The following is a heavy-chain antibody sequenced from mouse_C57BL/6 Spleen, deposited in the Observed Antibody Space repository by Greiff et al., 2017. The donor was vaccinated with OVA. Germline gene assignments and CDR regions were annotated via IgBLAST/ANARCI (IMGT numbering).Heavy chain of an antibody. CDR2: ISSGSSTI. CDR3: ARSDYGRYWYFDV. D-gene: IGHD2-4*01. V-gene: IGHV5-17*01. J-gene: IGHJ1*03. Sequence: EVQLVESGGGLVKPGGSLKLSCAASGFTFSDYGMHWVRQAPEKGLEWIAYISSGSSTIYYADTVKGRFTISRDNAKDTLFLQMTSLRSEDTAMYYCARSDYGRYWYFDVWGTGTTVTVSS. CDR1: GFTFSDYG.